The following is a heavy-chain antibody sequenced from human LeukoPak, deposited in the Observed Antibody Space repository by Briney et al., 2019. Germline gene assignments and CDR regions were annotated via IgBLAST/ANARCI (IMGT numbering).Heavy chain of an antibody. CDR1: GASISGSGYY. V-gene: IGHV4-39*07. J-gene: IGHJ5*02. CDR2: IYSSGST. D-gene: IGHD3-9*01. CDR3: ARARQNPYFEERRRGNWFDP. Sequence: SETLSLTCAVSGASISGSGYYWGWIRQPPGKGLEWIGNIYSSGSTYYNASLQSRVTISIDTSKNQFSLKLNSVTAADTAVYYCARARQNPYFEERRRGNWFDPWGQGTQVTVSS.